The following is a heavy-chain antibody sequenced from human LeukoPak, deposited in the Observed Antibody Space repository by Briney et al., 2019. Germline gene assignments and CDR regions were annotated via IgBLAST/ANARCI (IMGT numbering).Heavy chain of an antibody. Sequence: GASVKVSCKASGYTFTSYGISWVRQAPGQGLEWMGWISAYNGNTNYAQKLQGRVTMTTDTFTSTAYMELRSLRSDDTAVYYCARAARYYYDSSGYYYHWGQGTLVTVSS. J-gene: IGHJ4*02. CDR1: GYTFTSYG. CDR2: ISAYNGNT. D-gene: IGHD3-22*01. V-gene: IGHV1-18*01. CDR3: ARAARYYYDSSGYYYH.